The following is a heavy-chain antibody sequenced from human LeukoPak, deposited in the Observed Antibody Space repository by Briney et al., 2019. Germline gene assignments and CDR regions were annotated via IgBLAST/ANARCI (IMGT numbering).Heavy chain of an antibody. D-gene: IGHD5-18*01. CDR1: GYTFTSYG. CDR3: ARERYSYGAFDY. Sequence: ASVKVSCRASGYTFTSYGISWVRDAPGQGLEWMGWISAYNGNTNYAQKLQGRVTMTTDTSTSTAYMELRSLRSDDTAVYYCARERYSYGAFDYWGQGTLVTVSS. CDR2: ISAYNGNT. V-gene: IGHV1-18*01. J-gene: IGHJ4*02.